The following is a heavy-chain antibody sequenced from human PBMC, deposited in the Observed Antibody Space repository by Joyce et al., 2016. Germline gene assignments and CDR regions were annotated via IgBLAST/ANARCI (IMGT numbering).Heavy chain of an antibody. D-gene: IGHD3-10*01. J-gene: IGHJ4*02. Sequence: EVQLVESGGGLVQPGGSLRLSCAASKFTFSNYWMSWVRQAPGKGLEWVANIKQDGIEKYYVDSVKGRFTISRDNAKNSLYLQMNSLRAEDTAVYYCARVRDYYGSGSQPLDYWGQGTLVTVSS. V-gene: IGHV3-7*01. CDR2: IKQDGIEK. CDR1: KFTFSNYW. CDR3: ARVRDYYGSGSQPLDY.